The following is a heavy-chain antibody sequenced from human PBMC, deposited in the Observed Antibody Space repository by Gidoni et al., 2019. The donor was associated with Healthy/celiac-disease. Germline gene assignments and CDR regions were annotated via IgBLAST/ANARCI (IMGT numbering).Heavy chain of an antibody. J-gene: IGHJ6*02. V-gene: IGHV3-15*01. CDR3: AGGNSGLRYYYYGMDV. D-gene: IGHD2-21*02. CDR2: IKSKTDGGTT. Sequence: EVQLVESGGGLVKPGGSLRLSCAASGFTFSNAWMSWVRQAPGKGLEWVGRIKSKTDGGTTDYAAPVKGRFTISRDDSKNTLYLQMNSLKTEDTAVYYCAGGNSGLRYYYYGMDVWGQGTTVTVSS. CDR1: GFTFSNAW.